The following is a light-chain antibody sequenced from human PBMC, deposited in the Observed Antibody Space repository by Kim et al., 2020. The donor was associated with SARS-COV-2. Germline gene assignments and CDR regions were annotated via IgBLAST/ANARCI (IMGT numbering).Light chain of an antibody. CDR3: SSYAWRSTLV. V-gene: IGLV2-18*02. Sequence: QSALTQPPSVSGSPGQSVTISCTGTISDIGSYNHVSWYQQPPGTAPKLLIYEVSSRPSGVPDRFSGSKSGNTASLSISGLQAEDEADYYCSSYAWRSTLVFGGWTQLAVL. J-gene: IGLJ2*01. CDR2: EVS. CDR1: ISDIGSYNH.